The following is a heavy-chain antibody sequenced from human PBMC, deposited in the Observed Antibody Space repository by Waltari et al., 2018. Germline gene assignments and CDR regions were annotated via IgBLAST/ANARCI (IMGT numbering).Heavy chain of an antibody. D-gene: IGHD3-22*01. CDR2: IYYSGRT. V-gene: IGHV4-39*07. CDR3: ARGYLGSSGYYYPLYFDY. J-gene: IGHJ4*02. Sequence: QLQLQESGPGLVKPSETLSLTCTVSGGSISSSSYYWGWIRQPPGKGLEWIGSIYYSGRTYYNPYLKGRVTISVDTSKNQFSLKLSSVTAADTAVYYCARGYLGSSGYYYPLYFDYWGQGTLVTVSS. CDR1: GGSISSSSYY.